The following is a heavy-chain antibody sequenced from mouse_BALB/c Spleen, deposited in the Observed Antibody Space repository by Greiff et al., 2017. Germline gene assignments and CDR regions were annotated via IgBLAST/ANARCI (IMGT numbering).Heavy chain of an antibody. CDR1: GFTFSDYY. CDR2: ISDGGSYT. D-gene: IGHD1-1*02. V-gene: IGHV5-4*02. J-gene: IGHJ2*01. Sequence: EVKLMESGGGLVKPGGSLKLSCAASGFTFSDYYMYWVRQTPEKRLEWVATISDGGSYTYYPDSVKGRFTISRDNAKNNLYLQMSSLKSEDTAMYYCASDGNYFDYWGQGTTLTVSS. CDR3: ASDGNYFDY.